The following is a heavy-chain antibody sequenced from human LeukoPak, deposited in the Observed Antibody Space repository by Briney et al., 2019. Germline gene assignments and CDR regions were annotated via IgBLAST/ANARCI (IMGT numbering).Heavy chain of an antibody. CDR1: GGSISSSSYY. J-gene: IGHJ4*02. CDR2: IYYSGST. D-gene: IGHD1-26*01. Sequence: SETLSLTCTVSGGSISSSSYYWGWIRQPPGKGLEWIGSIYYSGSTYYNPSLKSRVTISVDTSKNQFSLKLSSVTAADTAVYHCARQREERGDSFDYWGQGTLVTVSS. CDR3: ARQREERGDSFDY. V-gene: IGHV4-39*01.